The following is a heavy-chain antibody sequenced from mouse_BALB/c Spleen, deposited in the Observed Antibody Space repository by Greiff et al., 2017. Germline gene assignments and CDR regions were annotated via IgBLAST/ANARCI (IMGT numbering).Heavy chain of an antibody. V-gene: IGHV1S29*02. Sequence: EVQLQQSGPELVKPGASVKISCKASGYTFTDYNMHWVKESHGKSLEWIGYIYPYNGGTGYNQKFKGKATLTVDKSSSTAHMELRSLASEDSAVYYCARLDGNPYYYAMDYWGQGTSVTVSS. CDR3: ARLDGNPYYYAMDY. CDR1: GYTFTDYN. J-gene: IGHJ4*01. D-gene: IGHD2-1*01. CDR2: IYPYNGGT.